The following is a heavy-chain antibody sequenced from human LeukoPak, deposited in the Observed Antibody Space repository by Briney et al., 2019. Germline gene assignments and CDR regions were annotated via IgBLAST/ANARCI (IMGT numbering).Heavy chain of an antibody. CDR3: ARDLLSDERILSGGY. Sequence: PSETLSLTRTVSGGSISSYYWSWIRQPPGKGLEWIGYIYYSGSTNYNPSLKSRVTISVDTSKNQFSLKLSSVTAADTAVYYCARDLLSDERILSGGYWGQGTLVTVSS. D-gene: IGHD3-10*01. V-gene: IGHV4-59*01. CDR2: IYYSGST. J-gene: IGHJ4*02. CDR1: GGSISSYY.